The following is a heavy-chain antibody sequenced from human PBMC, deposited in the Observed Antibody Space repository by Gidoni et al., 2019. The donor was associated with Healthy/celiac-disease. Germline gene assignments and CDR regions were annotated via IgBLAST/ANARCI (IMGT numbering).Heavy chain of an antibody. V-gene: IGHV4-4*02. J-gene: IGHJ4*02. CDR1: GGSISSSNW. Sequence: QVQLQESGPGLVKPSGPLSLTFAVSGGSISSSNWWSWVRQPPGKGLEWIGKIYHSGSTNYNPSLKSRVTISVDKSKNQFSLKLSSVTAADTAVYYCARAVYGAAAAGYFDYWGQGTLVTVSS. CDR2: IYHSGST. CDR3: ARAVYGAAAAGYFDY. D-gene: IGHD6-13*01.